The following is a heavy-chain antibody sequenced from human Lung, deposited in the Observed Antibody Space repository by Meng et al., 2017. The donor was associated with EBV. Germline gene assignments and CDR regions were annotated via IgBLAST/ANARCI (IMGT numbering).Heavy chain of an antibody. CDR3: AKDGPHYFDH. CDR1: GFTFNDYG. V-gene: IGHV3-30*18. CDR2: ISFDGTNE. Sequence: QVQLVESGGGVVEPGGSLSLSCATSGFTFNDYGIHWVRQAPGKGLEWVAVISFDGTNEYYADSVKGRFTISRDDSKNTSSLKMGALRAEDTAVYYCAKDGPHYFDHWGAGPLVTVSS. J-gene: IGHJ4*02.